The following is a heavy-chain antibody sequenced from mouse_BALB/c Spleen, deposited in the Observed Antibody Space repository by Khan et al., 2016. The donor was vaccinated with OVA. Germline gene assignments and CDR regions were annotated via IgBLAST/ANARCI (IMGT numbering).Heavy chain of an antibody. CDR1: GFSLTNYG. V-gene: IGHV2-6-1*01. D-gene: IGHD2-10*01. J-gene: IGHJ4*01. CDR3: ARQPYYQYYIMDY. CDR2: IWSDGST. Sequence: QVQLKESGPGLVAPSQSLSITCTISGFSLTNYGVHWVRQPPGKGLEWLVVIWSDGSTAYNSALNSRLSISKDNSKSQVFLKMNSLQTDDTAMYYCARQPYYQYYIMDYRGQGTSVTVSS.